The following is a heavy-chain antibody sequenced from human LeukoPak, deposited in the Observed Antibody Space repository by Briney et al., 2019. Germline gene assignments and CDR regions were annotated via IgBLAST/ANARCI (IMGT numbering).Heavy chain of an antibody. J-gene: IGHJ4*02. D-gene: IGHD2-15*01. CDR3: ARAVGSVDY. V-gene: IGHV3-48*04. CDR1: GFTFSSYS. Sequence: GGSLRLSCAASGFTFSSYSMNGVRQVQGKGLEWVSYISSSGSTIYYADSVKGRFTISRDNAKNSLYLQTNSPRAEDTAVYYCARAVGSVDYWGQGTLVTVSS. CDR2: ISSSGSTI.